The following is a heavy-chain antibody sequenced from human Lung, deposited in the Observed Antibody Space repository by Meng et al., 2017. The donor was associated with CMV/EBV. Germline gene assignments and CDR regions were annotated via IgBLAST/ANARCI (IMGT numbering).Heavy chain of an antibody. Sequence: GEXXKISCAASGFTFSTYWMHWVRQVPGKGLVWVSRISSDGSSTRSYADSVKGRFTISRDNAKNTLYLQMNSLRAEDTAVYYCVRGAMCSSTSCYKYYYYGMEVGXQGNXVTVSS. CDR2: ISSDGSST. J-gene: IGHJ6*02. V-gene: IGHV3-74*01. CDR3: VRGAMCSSTSCYKYYYYGMEV. D-gene: IGHD2-2*02. CDR1: GFTFSTYW.